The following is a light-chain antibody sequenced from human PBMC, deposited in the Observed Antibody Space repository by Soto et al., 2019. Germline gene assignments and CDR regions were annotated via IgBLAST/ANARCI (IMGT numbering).Light chain of an antibody. Sequence: EIVLTQSPGTLSLSPGERVTLPCRASQSISNNHLAWYQQKPGQAPRLLIHGTSNRATGIPDRFSGSGSGTDFTLTSSRLEPEDFAVYYCEYYGNSIIFGGGTKVEIK. CDR1: QSISNNH. CDR2: GTS. V-gene: IGKV3-20*01. J-gene: IGKJ4*01. CDR3: EYYGNSII.